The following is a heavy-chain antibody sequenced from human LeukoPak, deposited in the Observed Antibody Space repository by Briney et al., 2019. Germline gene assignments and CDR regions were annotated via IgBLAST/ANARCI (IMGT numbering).Heavy chain of an antibody. CDR1: GYTFTSYG. CDR2: ISAYNGNT. CDR3: ARDRSGYSGYDLDY. Sequence: ASVKVSCKASGYTFTSYGISWVRQAPGQGLEWMGWISAYNGNTNYAQKLQGRVTMTTDTSTSTAYMELRSLRSDDTAVYNCARDRSGYSGYDLDYWGQGTLVTVSS. V-gene: IGHV1-18*01. J-gene: IGHJ4*02. D-gene: IGHD5-12*01.